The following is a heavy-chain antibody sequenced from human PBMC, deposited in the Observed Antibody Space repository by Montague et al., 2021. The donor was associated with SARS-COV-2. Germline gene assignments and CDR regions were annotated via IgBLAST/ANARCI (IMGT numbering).Heavy chain of an antibody. D-gene: IGHD2-2*01. CDR1: GDSVASNVAR. CDR3: ARIPVGSKYYFDF. Sequence: CAISGDSVASNVARWNWVRQSPSRGLEWLGMTYYRSKWCNDYAESVKSRITIDPDTSKHQFSLHLNSVTPEDTAVYYCARIPVGSKYYFDFWGQGTLVTVSA. V-gene: IGHV6-1*01. J-gene: IGHJ4*02. CDR2: TYYRSKWCN.